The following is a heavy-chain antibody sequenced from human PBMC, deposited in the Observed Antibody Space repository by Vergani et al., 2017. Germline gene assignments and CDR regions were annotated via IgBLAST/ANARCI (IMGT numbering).Heavy chain of an antibody. D-gene: IGHD2-21*01. CDR2: IHNRGQT. CDR1: VYSIGSGFY. J-gene: IGHJ2*01. CDR3: ARSQGDYWYFDL. V-gene: IGHV4-38-2*01. Sequence: QVRLEESGPGLVKPSETLSLTCSVSVYSIGSGFYWAWLRQSPGEGLQWLTSIHNRGQTYHNPSLNSRVSLSLDTSKNRFSLNLTSVTATDTAVYYCARSQGDYWYFDLWGPGSLVTVSS.